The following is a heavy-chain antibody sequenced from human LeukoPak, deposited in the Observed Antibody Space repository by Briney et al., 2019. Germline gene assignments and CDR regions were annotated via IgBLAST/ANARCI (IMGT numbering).Heavy chain of an antibody. Sequence: ASVKVSCKASGYTFTGYYMHWVRQAPGQGLEWIGWINPNSGGTNYAQKFQGRVTMTRDTSISTAYMELSRLRSDDTAVYYCARDLRYFDGFDYWGQGTLVTVSS. CDR2: INPNSGGT. CDR3: ARDLRYFDGFDY. D-gene: IGHD3-9*01. V-gene: IGHV1-2*02. CDR1: GYTFTGYY. J-gene: IGHJ4*02.